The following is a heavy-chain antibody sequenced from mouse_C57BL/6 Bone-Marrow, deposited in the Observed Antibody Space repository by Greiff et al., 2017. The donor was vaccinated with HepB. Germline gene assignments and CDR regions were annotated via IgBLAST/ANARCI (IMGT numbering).Heavy chain of an antibody. J-gene: IGHJ1*03. CDR1: GFTFSDAW. D-gene: IGHD1-1*01. V-gene: IGHV6-6*01. CDR3: TMGSDHYYGSSYGYFDV. CDR2: IRNKANNHAT. Sequence: EVMLVESGGGLVQPGGSTKLSCAASGFTFSDAWMDWVRQSPEKGLEWVAEIRNKANNHATYYAESVKGRFTISRDDSKSSVYLKMNSLRAEDTGIYYCTMGSDHYYGSSYGYFDVWGTGTTVTVSS.